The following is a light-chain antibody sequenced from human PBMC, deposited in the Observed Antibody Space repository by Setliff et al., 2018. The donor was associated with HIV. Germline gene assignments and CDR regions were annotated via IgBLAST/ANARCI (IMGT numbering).Light chain of an antibody. J-gene: IGLJ1*01. CDR2: DVT. CDR1: SSDVGGYNF. V-gene: IGLV2-14*03. Sequence: QSVLTQPASVSGSPGQSVTISCTGTSSDVGGYNFVPWYQQHPGKTPELLIYDVTNRPSGVSDRFSASKSGNTASLTISGLRAEDEADYYCSSYTSSSTYVFGLGTKVTVL. CDR3: SSYTSSSTYV.